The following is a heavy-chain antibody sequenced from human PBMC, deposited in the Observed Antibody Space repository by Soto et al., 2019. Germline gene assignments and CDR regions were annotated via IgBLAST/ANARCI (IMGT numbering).Heavy chain of an antibody. J-gene: IGHJ5*01. CDR3: ARRALYPSGHYYPYNWFDF. CDR1: GYIFTKHW. D-gene: IGHD3-22*01. CDR2: IDPVDSDD. V-gene: IGHV5-51*01. Sequence: GESLKISCQGSGYIFTKHWIAWVRQKPGKGLEWIGIIDPVDSDDRYSPSFEGQVTISVDKSNNTAFLRWDKLKTSDTATYFCARRALYPSGHYYPYNWFDFWGQGTQVTVAS.